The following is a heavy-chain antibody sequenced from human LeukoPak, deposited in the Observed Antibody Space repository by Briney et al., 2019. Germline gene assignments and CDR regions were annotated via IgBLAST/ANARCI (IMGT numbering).Heavy chain of an antibody. Sequence: PGGSLRLSCAASGFTFSTYSMNWVRQAPGKGLEWVSCISGGGSYIYYAESVKGRFTISGDNAKNSLYMQMNSLRAEDTAIYYCARARVASGRFGEVASWGQGTLVTVSS. V-gene: IGHV3-21*01. J-gene: IGHJ5*02. CDR2: ISGGGSYI. CDR3: ARARVASGRFGEVAS. D-gene: IGHD3-10*01. CDR1: GFTFSTYS.